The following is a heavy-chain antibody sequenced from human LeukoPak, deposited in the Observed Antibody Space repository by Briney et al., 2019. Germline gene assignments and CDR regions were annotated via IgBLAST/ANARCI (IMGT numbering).Heavy chain of an antibody. CDR2: IGATGGNT. Sequence: GGSLRLSCAASAFTFSSYAMSWVRQAPGKGLEWVSVIGATGGNTFYADSVKGRFTISRDNSKNTLYLQMNSLRAEDTAVYYCAKAGGYSSGSLPFDYWGQGTLVTVSS. D-gene: IGHD6-19*01. CDR3: AKAGGYSSGSLPFDY. CDR1: AFTFSSYA. V-gene: IGHV3-23*01. J-gene: IGHJ4*02.